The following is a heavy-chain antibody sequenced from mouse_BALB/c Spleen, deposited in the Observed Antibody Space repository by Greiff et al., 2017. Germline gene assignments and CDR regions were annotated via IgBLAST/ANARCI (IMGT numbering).Heavy chain of an antibody. CDR3: ARHGNYAGRSPNYFDY. J-gene: IGHJ2*01. CDR1: GYTFTEYI. CDR2: FDPGSGSI. Sequence: VKVVESGAEVVKPGASVKLSCKASGYTFTEYIIQWVKQRSGQGLEWIGWFDPGSGSIKYNEKFKDKATLTADKSSSTVYMELSRLTSEDSAVYFCARHGNYAGRSPNYFDYWGKGTTLTVSS. V-gene: IGHV1-62-2*01. D-gene: IGHD1-1*01.